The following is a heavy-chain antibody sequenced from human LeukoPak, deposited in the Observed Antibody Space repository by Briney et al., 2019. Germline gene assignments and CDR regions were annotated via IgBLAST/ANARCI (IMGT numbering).Heavy chain of an antibody. V-gene: IGHV1-8*03. CDR3: AKDTPWWESHYYFDN. CDR2: MNPNSGNT. J-gene: IGHJ4*02. CDR1: GYTFTSYD. D-gene: IGHD1-26*01. Sequence: ASVKVSCKASGYTFTSYDINWVRQATGQGLEWMGWMNPNSGNTGYAQKFQGRVTITRNTSISTAYMELSSLRSEDTAVYYCAKDTPWWESHYYFDNWGQGTLVTVSS.